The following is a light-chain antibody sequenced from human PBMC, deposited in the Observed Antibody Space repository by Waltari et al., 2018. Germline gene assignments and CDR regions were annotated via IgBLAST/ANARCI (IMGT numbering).Light chain of an antibody. CDR2: GKN. CDR1: RLRSLY. CDR3: NSRDSSGNHVV. V-gene: IGLV3-19*01. Sequence: SSELTQDPAVSVALGQTVRITCQGDRLRSLYASWYQQNPGQAPVLVIYGKNNRPSGIPDRFSGSSSGNTASLTITGAQAEDEADYYCNSRDSSGNHVVFGGGTKLTVL. J-gene: IGLJ2*01.